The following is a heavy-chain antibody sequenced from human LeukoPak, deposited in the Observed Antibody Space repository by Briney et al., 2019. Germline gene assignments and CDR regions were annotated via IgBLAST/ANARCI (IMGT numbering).Heavy chain of an antibody. J-gene: IGHJ3*02. CDR3: ARDQRTVTSNDAFDI. CDR1: GYTFTSYG. CDR2: ISAYNGNT. D-gene: IGHD4-17*01. V-gene: IGHV1-18*01. Sequence: ASVKVSCKASGYTFTSYGISWVRQAPGQGLEWMGWISAYNGNTNYAQKLQGRVTMATDTSTSTAYMELRSLRSDDTAVYYCARDQRTVTSNDAFDIWGQGTMVTVSS.